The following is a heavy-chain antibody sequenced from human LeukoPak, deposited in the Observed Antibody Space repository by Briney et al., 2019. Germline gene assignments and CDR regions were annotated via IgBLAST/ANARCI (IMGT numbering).Heavy chain of an antibody. CDR3: ARSVRDGTIDY. Sequence: ASVKVSCKASGYTFTSYYMHWVRQAPGQGLEWMGIINPSGGSTSYAQKFQGRVTMTRDMSTSTVYMELSSLRSEDTAVYYCARSVRDGTIDYWGQGTLVTVSS. CDR1: GYTFTSYY. J-gene: IGHJ4*02. D-gene: IGHD5-24*01. CDR2: INPSGGST. V-gene: IGHV1-46*01.